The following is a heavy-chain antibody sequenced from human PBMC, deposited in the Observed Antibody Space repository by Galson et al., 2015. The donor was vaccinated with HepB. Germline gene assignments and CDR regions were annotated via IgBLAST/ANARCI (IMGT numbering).Heavy chain of an antibody. J-gene: IGHJ6*01. CDR3: ARDRWRSYNYYYDYGMDV. CDR1: SFALSNYG. V-gene: IGHV3-23*01. Sequence: SLRLSCAASSFALSNYGMTWVRQAPGKGLEWVSGVSVNGGSTYYADSVKGRFTISRDNSRNTLYLQMKSLRAEDKAVYYCARDRWRSYNYYYDYGMDVWGQGTTVTVSS. CDR2: VSVNGGST. D-gene: IGHD3-16*01.